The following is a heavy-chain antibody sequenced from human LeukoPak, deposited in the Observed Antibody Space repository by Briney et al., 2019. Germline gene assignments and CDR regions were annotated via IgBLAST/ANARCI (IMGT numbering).Heavy chain of an antibody. CDR2: IIPIFGTA. Sequence: SVKVSSKASGGTFSSYAISWVRQAPGQGLEWMGGIIPIFGTANYAQKFQGRVTITADESTSTAYMELSSLRSEDTAVYYCARDGVEMATAYFDYWGQGTLVTVSS. V-gene: IGHV1-69*01. D-gene: IGHD5-24*01. CDR3: ARDGVEMATAYFDY. J-gene: IGHJ4*02. CDR1: GGTFSSYA.